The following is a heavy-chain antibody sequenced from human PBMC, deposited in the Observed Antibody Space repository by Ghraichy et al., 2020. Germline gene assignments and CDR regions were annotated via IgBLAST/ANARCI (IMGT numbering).Heavy chain of an antibody. CDR3: ARGRSSEWYHYYYMDV. J-gene: IGHJ6*03. D-gene: IGHD1-26*01. CDR2: INHSGST. Sequence: SETLYLTCAVYGGSFSGYYWSWIRQPPGKGLEWIGEINHSGSTNYNPSLKSRVTISVDTSKNQFSLKLSSVTAADTAVYYCARGRSSEWYHYYYMDVWGKGTTVTVSS. V-gene: IGHV4-34*01. CDR1: GGSFSGYY.